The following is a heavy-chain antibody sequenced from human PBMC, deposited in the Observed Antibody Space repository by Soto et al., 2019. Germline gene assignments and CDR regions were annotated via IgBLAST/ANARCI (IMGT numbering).Heavy chain of an antibody. J-gene: IGHJ4*02. V-gene: IGHV1-18*01. Sequence: ASVKVSFKASCYTFTTFSFPCVRQAPGQGLEWMGWISVNNGDTKYAQEFQGRVSMTTDTSTSTAYMELRSLRSGDTAVYFCARGRAATLAATGYDYWGQGTLVTVSS. CDR1: CYTFTTFS. CDR2: ISVNNGDT. D-gene: IGHD6-13*01. CDR3: ARGRAATLAATGYDY.